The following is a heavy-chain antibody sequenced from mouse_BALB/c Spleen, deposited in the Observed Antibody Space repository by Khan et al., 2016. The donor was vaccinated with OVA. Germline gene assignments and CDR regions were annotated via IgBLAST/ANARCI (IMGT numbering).Heavy chain of an antibody. J-gene: IGHJ3*01. V-gene: IGHV1-77*01. CDR1: GYTFTDYY. CDR3: AREWAAWLPY. CDR2: ISPGGDNT. Sequence: QVQLQQSGAELARPGASVKLSCKASGYTFTDYYINWMRQRTGQGLEWIGEISPGGDNTYYNEKFKGKATLTADKSSSTAYMQLSSLTSEDSAVYFCAREWAAWLPYWGQGTLVNVSA.